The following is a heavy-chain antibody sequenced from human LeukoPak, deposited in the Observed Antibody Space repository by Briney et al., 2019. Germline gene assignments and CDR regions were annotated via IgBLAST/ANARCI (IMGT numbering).Heavy chain of an antibody. D-gene: IGHD5-18*01. CDR2: INHSGST. CDR1: GGSFSGYY. CDR3: ARSRGYSYGYSYY. J-gene: IGHJ4*02. Sequence: SETLSLTCAAYGGSFSGYYWSWIRQPPGKGLEWIGEINHSGSTNYNPSLKSRVTISVDTSKNQFSLKLSSVTAADTAVYYCARSRGYSYGYSYYWGQGTLVTVSS. V-gene: IGHV4-34*01.